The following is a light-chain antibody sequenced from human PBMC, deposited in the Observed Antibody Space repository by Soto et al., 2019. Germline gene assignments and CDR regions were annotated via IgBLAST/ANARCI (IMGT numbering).Light chain of an antibody. CDR1: QSISSW. CDR2: DAS. CDR3: QQYHSYWT. Sequence: DVQMTHSPSTLSASLVDRVTITCRASQSISSWLAWYQQKPGKAPKLLIYDASSLESGVPQRFSGSGSGTEFTLTISSLQTDDFSTYYCQQYHSYWTFGQGTKV. J-gene: IGKJ1*01. V-gene: IGKV1-5*01.